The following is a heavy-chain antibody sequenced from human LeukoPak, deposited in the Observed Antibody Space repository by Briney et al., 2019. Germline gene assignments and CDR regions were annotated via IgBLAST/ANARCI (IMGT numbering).Heavy chain of an antibody. CDR2: IYYSGST. CDR1: GGSISGYY. V-gene: IGHV4-39*01. CDR3: AGRFLEWLLDY. Sequence: SETLSLTCTVSGGSISGYYWGWIRQPPGKGLEWIGTIYYSGSTYYNPSLKSRVTISVDTSKNQFSLKLSSVTAADTAVYYCAGRFLEWLLDYWGQGTLVTVSS. J-gene: IGHJ4*02. D-gene: IGHD3-3*01.